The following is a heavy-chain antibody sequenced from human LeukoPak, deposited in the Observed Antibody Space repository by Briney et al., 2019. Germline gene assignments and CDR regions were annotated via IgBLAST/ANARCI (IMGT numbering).Heavy chain of an antibody. Sequence: SETLSLTCSVSGYSISSGYYWGWIRQPPGKGLEWIGSIDHSGSTYYNPSLKSRVTISVDTSKNQFSLKLSSVTAADTAVYYCAVLAAAAPFDYWGQGTLVTVSS. CDR3: AVLAAAAPFDY. CDR2: IDHSGST. D-gene: IGHD6-13*01. V-gene: IGHV4-38-2*02. J-gene: IGHJ4*02. CDR1: GYSISSGYY.